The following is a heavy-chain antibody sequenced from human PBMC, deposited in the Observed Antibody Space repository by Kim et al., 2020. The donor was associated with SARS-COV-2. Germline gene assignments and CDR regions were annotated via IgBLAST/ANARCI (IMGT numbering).Heavy chain of an antibody. Sequence: IYAQKFQGRVTMTEDTSTDTAYMELSSLGSEDTAVYYCATDYHVWGSYRYWGQGTLVTVSS. CDR3: ATDYHVWGSYRY. D-gene: IGHD3-16*02. V-gene: IGHV1-24*01. J-gene: IGHJ4*02.